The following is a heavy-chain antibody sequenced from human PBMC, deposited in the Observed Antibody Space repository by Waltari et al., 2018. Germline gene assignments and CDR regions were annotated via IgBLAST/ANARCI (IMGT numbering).Heavy chain of an antibody. V-gene: IGHV3-73*01. CDR1: GLPFSGSA. Sequence: EVQLVESGGDLVQPGGSLKLSCAASGLPFSGSALHWVRQASVQGLEWVGRIRTKANSYATAYGASVKGRFPISRDDLKNTAYLQMNSLKTEDTAFYYCTSGVYYATDVWGQGTTVTVSS. CDR3: TSGVYYATDV. J-gene: IGHJ6*02. CDR2: IRTKANSYAT. D-gene: IGHD3-10*01.